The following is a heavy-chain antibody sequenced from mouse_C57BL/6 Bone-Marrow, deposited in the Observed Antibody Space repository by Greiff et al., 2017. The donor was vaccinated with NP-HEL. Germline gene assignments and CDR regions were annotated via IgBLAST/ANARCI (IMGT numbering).Heavy chain of an antibody. CDR3: GSQNCYGSSTYFDG. CDR2: INPNNGGT. J-gene: IGHJ1*03. V-gene: IGHV1-26*01. Sequence: VQLQQSGPELVKPGASVKISCKASGYTFTDYYMNWVKQSHGKSLEWIGDINPNNGGTSYNQKFKGKATLTVDKSSSTAYMGLRSLTSEDYAVYYCGSQNCYGSSTYFDGWGTGTTVTVSS. CDR1: GYTFTDYY. D-gene: IGHD1-1*01.